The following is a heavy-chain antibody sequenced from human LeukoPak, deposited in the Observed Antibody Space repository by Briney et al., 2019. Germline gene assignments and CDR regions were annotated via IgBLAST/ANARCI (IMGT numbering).Heavy chain of an antibody. CDR3: ASALGTIRFLEWFHFDY. Sequence: SETLSLTCTVSGGSISNDYWSWIRQSPGKGLEWIGYIYDRGSPKYNPSLKSRVTISVDTSKNQFSPKLSSVTAADTAVYYCASALGTIRFLEWFHFDYWGQGTLVTVSS. V-gene: IGHV4-59*01. CDR1: GGSISNDY. CDR2: IYDRGSP. D-gene: IGHD3-3*01. J-gene: IGHJ4*02.